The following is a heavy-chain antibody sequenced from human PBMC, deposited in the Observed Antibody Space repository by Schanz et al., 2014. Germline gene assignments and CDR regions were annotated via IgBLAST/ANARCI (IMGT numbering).Heavy chain of an antibody. CDR3: ARDQTGTTNWFDP. CDR1: GYSFAAFF. V-gene: IGHV1-2*02. CDR2: INPYSGAT. D-gene: IGHD1-7*01. J-gene: IGHJ5*02. Sequence: QVQLVQSGAEVRKPGASVRVSCKASGYSFAAFFIHWVRQTPGQSLEWMGCINPYSGATYYAQKFQGRVTLTSDASLTTVYMEVHSLTSDDTAVFFCARDQTGTTNWFDPWGQGTLVTVSS.